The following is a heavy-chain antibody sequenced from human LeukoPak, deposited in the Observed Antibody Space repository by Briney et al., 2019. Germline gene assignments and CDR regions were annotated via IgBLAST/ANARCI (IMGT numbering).Heavy chain of an antibody. CDR3: AKVISGGEDWYFDL. D-gene: IGHD2-15*01. CDR2: IRYDGTNK. V-gene: IGHV3-30*02. CDR1: DFLFSSYG. Sequence: GGSLRLSCAASDFLFSSYGMHWVRQAPGKALEWVSFIRYDGTNKYYLDSVRGRFTISRDNSKNTVDLQMSSLRPEDTAVYYCAKVISGGEDWYFDLWGRGTLVTVSS. J-gene: IGHJ2*01.